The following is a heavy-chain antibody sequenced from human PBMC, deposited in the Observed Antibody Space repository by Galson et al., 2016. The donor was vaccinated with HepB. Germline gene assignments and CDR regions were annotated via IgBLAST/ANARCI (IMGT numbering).Heavy chain of an antibody. J-gene: IGHJ6*03. Sequence: SLRLSCAASGFTFSSYAMHWVRQAPGKGLEWVAVISYDGGNTYYAASVKGRFTISRDNSKNTLYLQMNSLRAEDTAVYYCATDWRSGDNSLFYYYMDDWGKGTTVTVSS. CDR2: ISYDGGNT. CDR3: ATDWRSGDNSLFYYYMDD. D-gene: IGHD3-16*01. CDR1: GFTFSSYA. V-gene: IGHV3-30-3*01.